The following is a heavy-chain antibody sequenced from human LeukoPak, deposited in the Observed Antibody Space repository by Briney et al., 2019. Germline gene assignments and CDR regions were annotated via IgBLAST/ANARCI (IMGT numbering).Heavy chain of an antibody. CDR2: ISAYNGNT. CDR3: ARESSSCCGSDY. CDR1: GYTFTSYG. Sequence: ASVKVSCKASGYTFTSYGISWVRQAPGQGLEWMGWISAYNGNTNYAQKLQGRVTMTTDTSTSTAYMELRSLRSDGTAMYYCARESSSCCGSDYWGQGTLVTVSS. D-gene: IGHD2-2*01. V-gene: IGHV1-18*01. J-gene: IGHJ4*02.